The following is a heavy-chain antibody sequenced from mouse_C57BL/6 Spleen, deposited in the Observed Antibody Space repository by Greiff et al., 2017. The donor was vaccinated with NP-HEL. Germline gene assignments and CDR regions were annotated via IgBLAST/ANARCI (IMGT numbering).Heavy chain of an antibody. Sequence: ESGPGLVKPSQSLSLTCSVTGYSITSGYYWNWIRQFPGNKLEWMGYRSYDGSNNYNPSLKNRISITRDTSKNQFFLKLNSVTTEDTATYYCAREGYGRDFDYWGQSTTLTVSS. J-gene: IGHJ2*01. CDR1: GYSITSGYY. CDR2: RSYDGSN. V-gene: IGHV3-6*01. D-gene: IGHD1-1*01. CDR3: AREGYGRDFDY.